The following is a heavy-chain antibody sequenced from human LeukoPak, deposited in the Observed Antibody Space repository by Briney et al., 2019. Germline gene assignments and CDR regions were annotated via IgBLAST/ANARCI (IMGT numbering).Heavy chain of an antibody. CDR2: ISGSGGST. V-gene: IGHV3-23*01. J-gene: IGHJ6*03. CDR3: AKDELLWFGELRWDYYYYMDV. D-gene: IGHD3-10*01. Sequence: GGSLRLSCAASGFTFSSYAMSWVRQAPGKGLEWVSAISGSGGSTYYADSVKGRFIISRDNSKNTLYLQMNSLRAEDTAVYYCAKDELLWFGELRWDYYYYMDVWGKGTTVTISS. CDR1: GFTFSSYA.